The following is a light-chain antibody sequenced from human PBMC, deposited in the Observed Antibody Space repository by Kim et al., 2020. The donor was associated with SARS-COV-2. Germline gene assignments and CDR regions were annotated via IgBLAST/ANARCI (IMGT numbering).Light chain of an antibody. Sequence: DIQMTQSPSSLSASVGDRVTITRRASQSISSYLNWYQQKPGKAPKLLIYAASSLQSGVTPRFSGSGSGTDFTLPISSLQPEDFATYLCHPSYSTPLTIGGRTKV. J-gene: IGKJ4*01. CDR1: QSISSY. V-gene: IGKV1-39*01. CDR2: AAS. CDR3: HPSYSTPLT.